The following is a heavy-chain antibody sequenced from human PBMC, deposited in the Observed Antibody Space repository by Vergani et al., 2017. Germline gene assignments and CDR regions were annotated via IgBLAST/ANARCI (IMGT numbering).Heavy chain of an antibody. V-gene: IGHV3-33*01. J-gene: IGHJ4*02. Sequence: QVQLVESGGGVVQPGRSLRLSCAASGFTFSSYGMHWVRQAPGKGLEWVAVIWYDGSNKYYADSVKGRFTISRDNSKNTLYMQMNSLRAEDTAVYYCARGLDYSSSWGQGTLVTVSS. CDR2: IWYDGSNK. CDR1: GFTFSSYG. D-gene: IGHD6-6*01. CDR3: ARGLDYSSS.